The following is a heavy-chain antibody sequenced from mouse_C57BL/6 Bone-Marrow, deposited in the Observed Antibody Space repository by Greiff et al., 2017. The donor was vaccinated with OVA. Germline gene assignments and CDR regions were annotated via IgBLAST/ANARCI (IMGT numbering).Heavy chain of an antibody. CDR2: ILPGSGST. CDR1: GYTFTGYW. D-gene: IGHD1-2*01. CDR3: ARSLLLLRLYYYAMDY. Sequence: VQLQQSGAELMKPGASVKLSCKATGYTFTGYWIAWVKQRPGHGLEWIGEILPGSGSTKYNAKFKGKATLTADKSSSTAYMQLNSLTSEDSAVYFCARSLLLLRLYYYAMDYWGQGTSVTVSS. V-gene: IGHV1-9*01. J-gene: IGHJ4*01.